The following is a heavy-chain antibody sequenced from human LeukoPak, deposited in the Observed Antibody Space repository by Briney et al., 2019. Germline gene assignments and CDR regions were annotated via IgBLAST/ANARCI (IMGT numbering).Heavy chain of an antibody. J-gene: IGHJ6*04. CDR3: AELGITMIGGV. V-gene: IGHV3-30*18. CDR1: GFLFSSYG. CDR2: ISYDGSNK. D-gene: IGHD3-10*02. Sequence: GALRLSCAASGFLFSSYGMHWVRQAPGQGLEWVAVISYDGSNKYYVDSVKGRFTISRDNAKNSLYLQMNSLRAEDTAVYYCAELGITMIGGVWGKGTTVTISS.